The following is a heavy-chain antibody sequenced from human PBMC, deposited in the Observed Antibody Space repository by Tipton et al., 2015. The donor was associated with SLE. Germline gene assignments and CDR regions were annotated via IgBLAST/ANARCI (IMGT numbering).Heavy chain of an antibody. Sequence: TLSLTCTVSGGSISSHYWSWIRQPPGKGLEWIGSIYHSGSTYYNPSLKSRVTISVDTSKNQFSLKLSSVTAADTAVYYCARDSTSIAAAGGFDYWGQGTLVTVSS. CDR3: ARDSTSIAAAGGFDY. V-gene: IGHV4-38-2*02. CDR2: IYHSGST. CDR1: GGSISSHY. J-gene: IGHJ4*02. D-gene: IGHD6-13*01.